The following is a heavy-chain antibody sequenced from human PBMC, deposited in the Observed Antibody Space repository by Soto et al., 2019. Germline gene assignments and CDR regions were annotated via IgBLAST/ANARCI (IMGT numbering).Heavy chain of an antibody. CDR3: ARDSDSSSLDYYYYGMDV. V-gene: IGHV3-30-3*01. D-gene: IGHD6-6*01. J-gene: IGHJ6*02. Sequence: PGGSLRPSCAASVFPLCSYAMHWVRQAPGKGLEWVAVISYDGSNKYYADSVKGRFTISRDNSKNTLYLQMNSLRAEDTAVYYCARDSDSSSLDYYYYGMDVWGQGTTVTVSS. CDR1: VFPLCSYA. CDR2: ISYDGSNK.